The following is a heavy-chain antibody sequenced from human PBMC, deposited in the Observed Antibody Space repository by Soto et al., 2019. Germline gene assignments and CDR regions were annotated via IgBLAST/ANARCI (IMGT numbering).Heavy chain of an antibody. J-gene: IGHJ6*02. CDR2: ISASGGST. V-gene: IGHV3-23*01. Sequence: PGGSLRLSCAASGFTFDTNGLTWVRQVPGTGLEWVSAISASGGSTYYADPVKGRFTISRDNSRNTLYLQMNSLRAEDTAVYYCAKDGYCSGGSCYSPDQTLYYYGMDVWGQGTTVTVSS. CDR1: GFTFDTNG. CDR3: AKDGYCSGGSCYSPDQTLYYYGMDV. D-gene: IGHD2-15*01.